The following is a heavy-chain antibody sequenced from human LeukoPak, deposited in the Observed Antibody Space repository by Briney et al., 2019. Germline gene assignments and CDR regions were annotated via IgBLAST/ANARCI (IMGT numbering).Heavy chain of an antibody. Sequence: SVKVSCKASGGTFSSYAISWVRQAPGQGLEWMGRIIPILGIANYAQKFQGRVTITADKSTSTAYMEPSSLRSEDTAVYYCARVPAAITGVYYFDYWGQGTLVTVSS. CDR1: GGTFSSYA. CDR3: ARVPAAITGVYYFDY. V-gene: IGHV1-69*04. D-gene: IGHD2-2*01. CDR2: IIPILGIA. J-gene: IGHJ4*02.